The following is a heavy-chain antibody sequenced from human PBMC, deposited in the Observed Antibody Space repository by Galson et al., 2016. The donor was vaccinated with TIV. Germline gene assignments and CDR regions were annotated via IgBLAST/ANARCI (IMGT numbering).Heavy chain of an antibody. V-gene: IGHV1-2*02. CDR3: AKDLAFGYRNVLSGLDS. Sequence: SVKVSCKASGYSFIGYYLHWIRQAPGQGLEWVGWIDPNSGGTNYAQGFQGRVTMTRDTSISTAYMELSSLRSDDTAVYYCAKDLAFGYRNVLSGLDSWGLGTLVTVSS. CDR1: GYSFIGYY. D-gene: IGHD3-3*01. CDR2: IDPNSGGT. J-gene: IGHJ4*02.